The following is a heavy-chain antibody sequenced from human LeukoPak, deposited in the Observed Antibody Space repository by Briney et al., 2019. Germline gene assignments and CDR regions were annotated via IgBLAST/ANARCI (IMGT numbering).Heavy chain of an antibody. D-gene: IGHD3-16*01. Sequence: ASVKLSCKTSGHIFTSYGIIWLRQSPGLGLEWMGWSSTYNGNTNYAQKFQGRVTMTTDTSTSTAYMELRSLTSDDTAVYYCARVEGGGRRGYWFDPWGQGTLVTVSS. CDR2: SSTYNGNT. CDR3: ARVEGGGRRGYWFDP. CDR1: GHIFTSYG. V-gene: IGHV1-18*01. J-gene: IGHJ5*02.